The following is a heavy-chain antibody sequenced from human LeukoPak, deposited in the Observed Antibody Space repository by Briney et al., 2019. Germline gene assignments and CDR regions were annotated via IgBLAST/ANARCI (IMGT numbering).Heavy chain of an antibody. CDR2: INTYNGKT. V-gene: IGHV1-18*01. J-gene: IGHJ5*02. D-gene: IGHD5-24*01. CDR3: ARLGRDGYNYRLDP. Sequence: GASVKVSCKASGYTFTSYGISWVRQAPGQGLEWMGWINTYNGKTNYAQKVQGRVTMTTDTSTSTAYMELRSLRSDDTAVYYCARLGRDGYNYRLDPWGQGTLVTVSS. CDR1: GYTFTSYG.